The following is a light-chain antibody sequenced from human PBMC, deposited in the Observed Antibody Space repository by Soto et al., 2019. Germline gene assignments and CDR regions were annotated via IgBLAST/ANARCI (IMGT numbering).Light chain of an antibody. CDR1: QSVSSRY. V-gene: IGKV3-20*01. CDR3: QQYGTSPTLYT. J-gene: IGKJ2*01. Sequence: EIVLTQSPGTLSLSPGERATLSCRASQSVSSRYLAWYQQKPGQAPRLLIYGASSRATDFPDRFSGSGSGTDFTLTISRLEPEDFAVYYCQQYGTSPTLYTFGQGTKLEIK. CDR2: GAS.